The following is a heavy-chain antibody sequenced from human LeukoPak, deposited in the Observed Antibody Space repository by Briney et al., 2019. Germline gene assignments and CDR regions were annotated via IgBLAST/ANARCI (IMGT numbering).Heavy chain of an antibody. D-gene: IGHD6-13*01. Sequence: ASVKVSCKASGYTFTSYAMHWVRQAPGQRLEWMGWINAGNGNTKYPQKFQGRVTITRDTSASTAYMELSSLRSDDTAVYYCAKGSSPFDYWGQGTLVTVSS. CDR1: GYTFTSYA. J-gene: IGHJ4*02. CDR3: AKGSSPFDY. V-gene: IGHV1-3*01. CDR2: INAGNGNT.